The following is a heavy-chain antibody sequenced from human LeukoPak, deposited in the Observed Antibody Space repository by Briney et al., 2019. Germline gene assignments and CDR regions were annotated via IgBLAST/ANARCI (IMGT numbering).Heavy chain of an antibody. CDR2: IWYDGSNK. Sequence: GGSLRLSCAASGFTFSSYGMHWVRQAPGKGLEWVAVIWYDGSNKYYADSVKGRFTIYRDNSKNTLYLQMNSLRAEDTAVYYCARDGDTMVRGVITHFDYWGQGTLVTVSS. D-gene: IGHD3-10*01. V-gene: IGHV3-33*01. J-gene: IGHJ4*02. CDR1: GFTFSSYG. CDR3: ARDGDTMVRGVITHFDY.